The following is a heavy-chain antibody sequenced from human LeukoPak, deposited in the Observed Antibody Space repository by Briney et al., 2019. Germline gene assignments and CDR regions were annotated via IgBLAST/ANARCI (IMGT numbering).Heavy chain of an antibody. D-gene: IGHD3-10*01. CDR3: ARGGSGWFGALEFDY. Sequence: ASVKVSCKASGYTFNTYGVIWVRQAPGKGFEWLGWISGQHGKTTYPPKFQDRVRVTIDTSTSTAYMELRSLTSDDTGVYFCARGGSGWFGALEFDYWGQGTLVTVSS. CDR1: GYTFNTYG. V-gene: IGHV1-18*01. CDR2: ISGQHGKT. J-gene: IGHJ4*02.